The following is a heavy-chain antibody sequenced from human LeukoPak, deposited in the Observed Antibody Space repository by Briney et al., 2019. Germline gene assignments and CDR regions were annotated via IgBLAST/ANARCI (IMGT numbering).Heavy chain of an antibody. D-gene: IGHD3-22*01. J-gene: IGHJ4*02. V-gene: IGHV3-11*04. Sequence: PGGSLRLSCAASGFTFSDYYMSWIRQAPGKGLEWVSYISSSGSTIYYADSVKGRCTISRDNAKNSLYLQMNSLRAEDTAVYYCARANYYDSSGYYPYWGQGTLVTVSS. CDR2: ISSSGSTI. CDR3: ARANYYDSSGYYPY. CDR1: GFTFSDYY.